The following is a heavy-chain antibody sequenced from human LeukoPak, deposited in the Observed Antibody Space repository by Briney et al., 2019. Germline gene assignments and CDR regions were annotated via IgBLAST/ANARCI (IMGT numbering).Heavy chain of an antibody. CDR1: GGSISSSSYY. CDR2: IYYSGST. V-gene: IGHV4-39*07. CDR3: ARGQWELPYYFDY. D-gene: IGHD1-26*01. Sequence: SETLSLTCTVSGGSISSSSYYWGWIRQPPGKGLEWIGSIYYSGSTYYNPSLKSRVTISVDTSKNQFSLKLSSVTAADTAVYYCARGQWELPYYFDYWGQGTLVTVSS. J-gene: IGHJ4*02.